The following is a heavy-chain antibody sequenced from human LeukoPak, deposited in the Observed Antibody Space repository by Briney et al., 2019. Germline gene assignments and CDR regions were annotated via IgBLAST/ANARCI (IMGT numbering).Heavy chain of an antibody. J-gene: IGHJ6*02. CDR3: ARESSHDSYYYGMDV. CDR2: SSSSSSYI. Sequence: PGGSLRLSCAASGFTFSSYSMNWVRQAPGKGLEWVSSSSSSSSYIYYADSVKGRFTISRDNAKNSLYLQMNSLRAEYKAVYYCARESSHDSYYYGMDVWGQGTTVAVSS. CDR1: GFTFSSYS. V-gene: IGHV3-21*01.